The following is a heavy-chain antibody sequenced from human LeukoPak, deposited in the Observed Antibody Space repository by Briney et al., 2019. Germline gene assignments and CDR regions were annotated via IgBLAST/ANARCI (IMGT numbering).Heavy chain of an antibody. V-gene: IGHV3-66*01. D-gene: IGHD7-27*01. Sequence: GGSLRLSCSASGFTFDRFAMHWARQAPGKGLEWVSIIYSGGSTYYADSVKGRFAISRDNSKNTLYLQMNSLRAEDTAVFYCARDLTGDAYFDYWGQGTLVTVSS. CDR1: GFTFDRFA. J-gene: IGHJ4*02. CDR2: IYSGGST. CDR3: ARDLTGDAYFDY.